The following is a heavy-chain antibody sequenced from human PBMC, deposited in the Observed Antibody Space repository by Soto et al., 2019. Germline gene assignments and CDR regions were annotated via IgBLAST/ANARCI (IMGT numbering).Heavy chain of an antibody. CDR1: GFTFSNYG. CDR2: IPDDGSYQ. Sequence: QVHLVESGGGVVQPGRSLRLSCAVSGFTFSNYGMHWVRQAPGKGLEWVAVIPDDGSYQYYADSVKGRFSISRDNSKNTRYLQMNSLRAEDTALYYCARDDDYDDKGFDYWGQGTLVTVSS. D-gene: IGHD4-17*01. CDR3: ARDDDYDDKGFDY. V-gene: IGHV3-33*01. J-gene: IGHJ4*02.